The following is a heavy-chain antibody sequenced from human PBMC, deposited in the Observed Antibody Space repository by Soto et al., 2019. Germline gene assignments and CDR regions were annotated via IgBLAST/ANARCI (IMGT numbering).Heavy chain of an antibody. V-gene: IGHV4-31*01. CDR3: AGWAIGGDFDV. J-gene: IGHJ3*01. Sequence: QVQLQESGPGLVKPSQTLSLTCPVSGGSISSGDYYWSWIRQRPGKGLAWVAYIYFRGTTHYNPPLKGAVTISEDPSQNQLSLKLNSATAADTAVYYCAGWAIGGDFDVWAQGTFVAVSS. D-gene: IGHD2-21*01. CDR2: IYFRGTT. CDR1: GGSISSGDYY.